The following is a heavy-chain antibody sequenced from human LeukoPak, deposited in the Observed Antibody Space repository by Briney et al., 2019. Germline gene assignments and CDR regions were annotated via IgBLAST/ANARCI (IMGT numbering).Heavy chain of an antibody. CDR2: IWYGGSNK. Sequence: GGSLRLSCAASGFTFSSYGMHWVRQAPGKGLEWVAVIWYGGSNKYYADSVKGRFTISRDNSKNTLYLQMNSLRAEDTAVYYCARDGAEGATDYWGQGTLVTVSS. CDR3: ARDGAEGATDY. J-gene: IGHJ4*02. D-gene: IGHD1-26*01. CDR1: GFTFSSYG. V-gene: IGHV3-33*01.